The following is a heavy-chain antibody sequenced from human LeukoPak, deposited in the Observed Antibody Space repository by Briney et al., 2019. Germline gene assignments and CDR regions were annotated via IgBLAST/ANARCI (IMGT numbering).Heavy chain of an antibody. CDR1: GGTFNSHV. Sequence: ASVKVSCKASGGTFNSHVISWLRQAPGQGLEWMGGIIPVFGTASYAEKFQGRVTITADESTSTAYMELSSLRSEDTAVYYCARDKFGYSGSLGYWGQGTLVTVSS. D-gene: IGHD1-26*01. J-gene: IGHJ4*02. CDR2: IIPVFGTA. V-gene: IGHV1-69*13. CDR3: ARDKFGYSGSLGY.